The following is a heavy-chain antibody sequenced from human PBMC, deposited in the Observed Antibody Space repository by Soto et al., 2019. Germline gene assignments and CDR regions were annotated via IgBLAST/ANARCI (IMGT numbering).Heavy chain of an antibody. Sequence: VQLVESGGDLVQPGGSLTLSCAASGFTFSDYYMIWIRQAPGKGLEWVSYISSSGTGIYYADSVKGRFTISRDNAKNSLYLQMNSVRAEDTAVYYCARAYSDAFDIWGQGTMVTVSS. CDR2: ISSSGTGI. V-gene: IGHV3-11*01. CDR1: GFTFSDYY. D-gene: IGHD2-15*01. CDR3: ARAYSDAFDI. J-gene: IGHJ3*02.